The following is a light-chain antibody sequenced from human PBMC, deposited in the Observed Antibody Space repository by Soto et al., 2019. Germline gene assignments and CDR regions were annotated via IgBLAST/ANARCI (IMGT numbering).Light chain of an antibody. V-gene: IGKV4-1*01. J-gene: IGKJ1*01. CDR2: WAS. CDR3: QQYYSTPPT. Sequence: DIVMTQSPDSLAVSLGERATINCKSSQSVLYSSNNQNYLAWFQQKAGQPPKLLIYWASTREFGVPDRFSGSGSGTEFTLTISSLRAEDVAVYYCQQYYSTPPTFGQGTKVDIK. CDR1: QSVLYSSNNQNY.